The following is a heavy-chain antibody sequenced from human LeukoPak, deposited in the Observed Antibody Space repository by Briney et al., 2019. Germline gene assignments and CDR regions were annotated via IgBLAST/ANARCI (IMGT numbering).Heavy chain of an antibody. CDR2: ISSSSSYI. Sequence: PGGSLRLSCAASGFTFSSYGMHWVRQAPGKGLEWVSSISSSSSYIYYADSVKGRFTISRDNAKNSLYLQMNSLRAEDTAVYYCAREGEQWLVNPLDYWGQGTLVTVSS. CDR1: GFTFSSYG. V-gene: IGHV3-21*01. J-gene: IGHJ4*02. D-gene: IGHD6-19*01. CDR3: AREGEQWLVNPLDY.